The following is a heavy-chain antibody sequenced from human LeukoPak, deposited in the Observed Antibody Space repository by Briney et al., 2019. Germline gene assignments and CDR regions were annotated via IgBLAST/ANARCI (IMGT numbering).Heavy chain of an antibody. CDR1: GYTFARYY. Sequence: APVKVSCKASGYTFARYYIHWVRQAPGQGLEWMGIINPSGGSTRYAQKFQGRVTMTRDTSTSTVYMELSSLRSDDTAVYYCARGGYYDSSGSFDPWGQGTLATFSS. D-gene: IGHD3-22*01. J-gene: IGHJ5*02. V-gene: IGHV1-46*01. CDR2: INPSGGST. CDR3: ARGGYYDSSGSFDP.